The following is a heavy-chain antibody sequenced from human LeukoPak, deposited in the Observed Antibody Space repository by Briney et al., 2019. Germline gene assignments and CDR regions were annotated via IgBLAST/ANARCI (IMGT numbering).Heavy chain of an antibody. CDR3: ARHMTSPRLFDS. CDR1: GFSFSDHP. Sequence: GRSLRLSCVASGFSFSDHPFHWVRQSPDKGLEWVALIGSDGTKKYYADSVQGRFTVSRENSKNTLFLQMNTLRADDTAVYFCARHMTSPRLFDSWGQGTLVTVSS. CDR2: IGSDGTKK. V-gene: IGHV3-30*04. J-gene: IGHJ4*02.